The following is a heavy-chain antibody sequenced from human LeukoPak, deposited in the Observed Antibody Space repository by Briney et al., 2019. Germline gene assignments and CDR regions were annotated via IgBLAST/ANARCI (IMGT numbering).Heavy chain of an antibody. CDR3: ARGPYSYDSSGAFDV. Sequence: SETLSLTCTVSGGSISSYYWSWIRQPPGKGLEWIGDIYYSGSTNYNPSLKSRVTISVDTSKNQFSLKLSSVTAADTAVYFCARGPYSYDSSGAFDVWGQGTMVTVSS. CDR1: GGSISSYY. D-gene: IGHD3-22*01. V-gene: IGHV4-59*08. J-gene: IGHJ3*01. CDR2: IYYSGST.